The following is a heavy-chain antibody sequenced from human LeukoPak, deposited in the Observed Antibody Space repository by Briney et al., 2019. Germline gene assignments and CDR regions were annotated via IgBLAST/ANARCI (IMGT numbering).Heavy chain of an antibody. CDR3: ARYRGSSSSFDD. CDR1: GGSISNNYY. V-gene: IGHV4-59*01. CDR2: INYSGST. Sequence: PSETLSLTCTVSGGSISNNYYWSWIRQPPGKGLEWIGYINYSGSTNYNPSLRSRVTISIDTTKNRFSLKVTSVTAADTAVVYCARYRGSSSSFDDWGQGTLVTVSS. J-gene: IGHJ4*02. D-gene: IGHD3-10*01.